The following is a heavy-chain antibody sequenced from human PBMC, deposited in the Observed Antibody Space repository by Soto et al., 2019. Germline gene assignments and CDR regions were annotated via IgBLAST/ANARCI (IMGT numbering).Heavy chain of an antibody. J-gene: IGHJ4*02. CDR2: ITWNSRVL. Sequence: GGSLRLSCVGTGLNFDDFAMHWVRQVPGKGLEWVSGITWNSRVLAYADSVKGRFTISRDNARNSLYLQMDSLRDEDTALYYCAKGRYDFWSPYYFDSWGQGTLVTVSS. CDR3: AKGRYDFWSPYYFDS. D-gene: IGHD3-3*01. V-gene: IGHV3-9*01. CDR1: GLNFDDFA.